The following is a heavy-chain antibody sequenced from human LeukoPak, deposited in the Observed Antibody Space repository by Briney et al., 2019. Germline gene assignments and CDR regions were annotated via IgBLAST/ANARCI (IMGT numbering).Heavy chain of an antibody. CDR1: GFTFSSYA. V-gene: IGHV3-23*01. J-gene: IGHJ6*02. Sequence: PGGSLRLSCAASGFTFSSYAMSWVRQAPGKGLEWVSAISGSGGSTYYADSVKGRFTISRDNSKNTLYLQMNSLRAEDTAVYYCAKDLAMQLVPYYYYYYGMDVWGQGTTVTVSS. D-gene: IGHD6-13*01. CDR2: ISGSGGST. CDR3: AKDLAMQLVPYYYYYYGMDV.